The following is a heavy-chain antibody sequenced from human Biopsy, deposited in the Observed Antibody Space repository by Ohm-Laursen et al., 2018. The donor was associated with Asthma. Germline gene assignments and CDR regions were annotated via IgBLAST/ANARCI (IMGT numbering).Heavy chain of an antibody. CDR1: GFTVSTNG. CDR3: ARAYGGSFFSGSFDI. Sequence: LSLTCAASGFTVSTNGMSWVRQPPGKGLEWVSVIYSGGGTYYADSVQGRVTISRDNSKNTLSLQMNSLRAGDTAVYYCARAYGGSFFSGSFDIWGQGTMVTVS. D-gene: IGHD4-23*01. V-gene: IGHV3-53*01. J-gene: IGHJ3*02. CDR2: IYSGGGT.